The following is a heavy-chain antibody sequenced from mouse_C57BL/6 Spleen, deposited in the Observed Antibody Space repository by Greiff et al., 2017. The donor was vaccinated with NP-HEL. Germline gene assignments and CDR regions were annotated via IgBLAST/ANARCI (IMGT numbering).Heavy chain of an antibody. D-gene: IGHD1-1*01. CDR2: IDPSDSYT. Sequence: QVQLQQPGAELVKPGASVKLSCKASGYTFTSYWMQWVKQRPGQGLEWIGEIDPSDSYTNYNQKFKGKATLTVDTSSSTASMQLSSLTSEDSAVYYCARRGSSHWYFDVWGTGTTVTVSS. CDR3: ARRGSSHWYFDV. CDR1: GYTFTSYW. J-gene: IGHJ1*03. V-gene: IGHV1-50*01.